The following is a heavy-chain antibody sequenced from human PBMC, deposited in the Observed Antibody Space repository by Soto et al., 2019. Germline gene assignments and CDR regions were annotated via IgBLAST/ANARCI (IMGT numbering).Heavy chain of an antibody. CDR1: GFTFSDYW. CDR3: ERGGITYNYEAV. V-gene: IGHV3-74*01. D-gene: IGHD1-20*01. J-gene: IGHJ6*03. Sequence: EVQLVESGGGLVQPGGSLRLSCAASGFTFSDYWMHWVRQAPGKGLEWVSRIKRDGSTTNYADSVKGRFTISRDNAKNTLYGKMNSLRVGDRAAYYGERGGITYNYEAVGGKGPTVTVSS. CDR2: IKRDGSTT.